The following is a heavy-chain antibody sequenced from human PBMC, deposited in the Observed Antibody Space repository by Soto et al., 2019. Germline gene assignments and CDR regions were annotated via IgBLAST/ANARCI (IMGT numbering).Heavy chain of an antibody. J-gene: IGHJ4*02. D-gene: IGHD2-15*01. CDR2: IYYSGST. V-gene: IGHV4-31*03. CDR3: ARDSLADSTRGGLDY. CDR1: GGSISSGGYY. Sequence: QAQLQESGPGLVKPSQTLSLTCTVSGGSISSGGYYWSWIRQHPGKGLEWIGYIYYSGSTYYNPSLKSRVTISVDTSKNQFSLKLSSVTAADTAVYYCARDSLADSTRGGLDYWGQGTLVTVSS.